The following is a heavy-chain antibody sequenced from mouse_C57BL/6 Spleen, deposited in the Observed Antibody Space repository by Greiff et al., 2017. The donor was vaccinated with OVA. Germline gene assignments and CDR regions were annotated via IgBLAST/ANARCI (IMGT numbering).Heavy chain of an antibody. CDR3: ARGYPAATGAMDY. D-gene: IGHD2-14*01. CDR1: GFSLTSYG. Sequence: QVQLKESGPGLVQPSQSLSITCTVSGFSLTSYGVHWVRQSPGKGLEWLGVICSGGSTDYNAAFISRLSISKDNSKSQVFFKMNSLQADDTAIYYCARGYPAATGAMDYWGQGTSVTVSS. CDR2: ICSGGST. V-gene: IGHV2-2*01. J-gene: IGHJ4*01.